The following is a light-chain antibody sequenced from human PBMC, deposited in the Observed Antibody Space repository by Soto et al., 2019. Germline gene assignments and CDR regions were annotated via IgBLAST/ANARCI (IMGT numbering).Light chain of an antibody. CDR2: GAS. CDR1: QSVGRNY. V-gene: IGKV3-20*01. CDR3: QQYATSPLT. J-gene: IGKJ4*01. Sequence: EIVLTQSPGTLSLSPGERATLSCRASQSVGRNYLAWYQQKPGQAPRLLIHGASTRATGIPDRFSGSESGTDFTLPISRLEPEDFAVYYCQQYATSPLTFGGGTKVETK.